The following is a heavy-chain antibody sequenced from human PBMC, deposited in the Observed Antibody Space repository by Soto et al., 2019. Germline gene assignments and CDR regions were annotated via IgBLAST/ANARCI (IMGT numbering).Heavy chain of an antibody. CDR1: GFTFDDYA. Sequence: EVQLVESGGGLVQPGRSLRLSCAASGFTFDDYAMHWVRQAPGKGLEWVSGISWNSGSIGYADSVKGRFTISRDNAKNALYLQMNSLRAEDTALYYCAKEMEDILTGVGGWGQGTLVTVSS. CDR2: ISWNSGSI. V-gene: IGHV3-9*01. CDR3: AKEMEDILTGVGG. J-gene: IGHJ4*02. D-gene: IGHD3-9*01.